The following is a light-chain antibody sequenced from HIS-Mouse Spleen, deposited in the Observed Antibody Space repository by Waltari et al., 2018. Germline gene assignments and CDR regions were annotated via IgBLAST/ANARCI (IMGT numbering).Light chain of an antibody. Sequence: QSALTQPASVSGSLGQSITISCTGTSSDVGSYNLVSWYQQHPGKAPKLMFYEGSKRPSGVSNRSSGAKSGNTASLTISGLQAEDEADYYCCSYAGSSTLVFGGGTKLTVL. CDR3: CSYAGSSTLV. J-gene: IGLJ2*01. CDR2: EGS. V-gene: IGLV2-23*01. CDR1: SSDVGSYNL.